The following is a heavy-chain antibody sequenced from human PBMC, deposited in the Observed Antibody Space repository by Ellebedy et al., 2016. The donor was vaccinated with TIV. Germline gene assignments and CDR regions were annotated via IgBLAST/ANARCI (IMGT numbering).Heavy chain of an antibody. CDR1: GYTFTSFG. D-gene: IGHD2-2*01. V-gene: IGHV1-8*02. CDR3: ARRRCCSSTTCKVKTIFGMMTPSPIDT. J-gene: IGHJ5*02. CDR2: MNPMSGHT. Sequence: ASVKVSXXASGYTFTSFGLSWVRQATGQGLEWMGWMNPMSGHTGYAQKFLGRLTLTRNTSVNTAYMELSSLKFEDTAVYYCARRRCCSSTTCKVKTIFGMMTPSPIDTWGRGTLVTVSS.